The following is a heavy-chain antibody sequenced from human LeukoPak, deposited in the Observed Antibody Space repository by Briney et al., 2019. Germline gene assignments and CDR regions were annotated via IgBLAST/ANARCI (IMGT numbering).Heavy chain of an antibody. D-gene: IGHD6-6*01. CDR3: ARDSRSSWFYYYYMDV. J-gene: IGHJ6*03. V-gene: IGHV1-8*01. Sequence: ASVKVSCKASGYTFTSYDINWVRQATGQGLEWMGWMNPNSGNTGYAQKFQGRVTMTRNTSISTAYMELSRLRSDDTAVYYCARDSRSSWFYYYYMDVWGKGTTVTVSS. CDR2: MNPNSGNT. CDR1: GYTFTSYD.